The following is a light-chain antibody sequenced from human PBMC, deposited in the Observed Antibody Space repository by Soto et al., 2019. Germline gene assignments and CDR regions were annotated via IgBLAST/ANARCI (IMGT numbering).Light chain of an antibody. CDR3: QQYNNWPRT. J-gene: IGKJ1*01. CDR2: GAS. CDR1: QSVISN. Sequence: EIVMTQSPATLSVSPGERATLSCRASQSVISNLALYQQKPGQAPRLLIYGASTRATGIPARFSGSGSGTEFTLTISSLQSEDFAVYYCQQYNNWPRTFGQGTKVEIK. V-gene: IGKV3-15*01.